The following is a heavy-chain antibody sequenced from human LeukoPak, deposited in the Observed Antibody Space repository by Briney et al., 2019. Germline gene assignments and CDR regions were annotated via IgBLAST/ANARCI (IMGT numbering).Heavy chain of an antibody. CDR2: ISSDGSST. J-gene: IGHJ4*02. Sequence: GGSLRLSCAASGFTFSSSTMNWVRQVPGKGLVWVSRISSDGSSTSYADSVKGRFTISRDNAKNTLYLQINSLSAEDTAVYYCARARLGYGDTVDYWGQGTLVTVSS. CDR1: GFTFSSST. D-gene: IGHD4-17*01. V-gene: IGHV3-74*01. CDR3: ARARLGYGDTVDY.